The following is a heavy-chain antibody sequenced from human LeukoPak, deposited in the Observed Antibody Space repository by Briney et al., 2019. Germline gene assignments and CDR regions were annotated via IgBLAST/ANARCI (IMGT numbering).Heavy chain of an antibody. V-gene: IGHV4-59*12. CDR3: ARGRGYSYGYVRFFGY. CDR1: GGSISNYY. D-gene: IGHD5-18*01. Sequence: PSETLFLTCTVPGGSISNYYWSWIRQPPGKGLEWIGYIYSSGSTNYNPSLKSRVTISVDTSKIQFSLKLSSVTAADTAVYYCARGRGYSYGYVRFFGYWGQGTLITVSS. J-gene: IGHJ4*02. CDR2: IYSSGST.